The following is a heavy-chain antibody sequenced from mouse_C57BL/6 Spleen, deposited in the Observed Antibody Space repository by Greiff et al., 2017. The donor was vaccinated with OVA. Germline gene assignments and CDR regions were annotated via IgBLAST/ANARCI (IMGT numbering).Heavy chain of an antibody. CDR2: ISYDGSN. Sequence: DVKLQESGPGLVKPSQSLSLTCSVTGYSITSGYYWNGNRQFPGNKLGWGGYISYDGSNNYNPYLKNRITITRDKSKNQFFLKLNSLTTEDTATYSCARAPLITTVGDWYFDVWGTGPTVTVSS. CDR3: ARAPLITTVGDWYFDV. J-gene: IGHJ1*03. D-gene: IGHD1-1*01. CDR1: GYSITSGYY. V-gene: IGHV3-6*01.